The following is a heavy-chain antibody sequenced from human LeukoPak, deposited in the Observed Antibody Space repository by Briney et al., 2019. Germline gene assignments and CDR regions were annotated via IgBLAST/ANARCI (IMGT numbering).Heavy chain of an antibody. Sequence: SETLSLTCTVSGGSISSGSYYWSWTRQPAGKGLEWIGRIYTSGSTNYNPSLKSRVTISVDTSKNQFSLKLSSVTAADTAVYYCSIIAAAGFEYFQHWGQGTLVTVSS. J-gene: IGHJ1*01. CDR2: IYTSGST. CDR1: GGSISSGSYY. V-gene: IGHV4-61*02. CDR3: SIIAAAGFEYFQH. D-gene: IGHD6-13*01.